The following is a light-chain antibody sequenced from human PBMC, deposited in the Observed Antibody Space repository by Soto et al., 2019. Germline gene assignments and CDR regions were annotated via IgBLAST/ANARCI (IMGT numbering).Light chain of an antibody. CDR1: SSNIGSNT. CDR2: SNN. Sequence: QSVLTQPPSASGTPGQRVTISCSGSSSNIGSNTVNWYQQLPGTAPKLLIYSNNQRPSGVPDRFSGSKSGTSASLAISGLQSEAEADYYCAACDNSLNGWVFGGGTKVTVL. CDR3: AACDNSLNGWV. V-gene: IGLV1-44*01. J-gene: IGLJ3*02.